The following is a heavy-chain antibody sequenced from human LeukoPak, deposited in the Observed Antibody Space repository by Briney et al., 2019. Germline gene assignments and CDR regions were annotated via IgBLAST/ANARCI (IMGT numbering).Heavy chain of an antibody. D-gene: IGHD3-3*01. Sequence: GGSLRLSCAASGFTFSSYWMHWVRKAPGKGLVWVSRINSDGSSTSYADSVKGRFTISRDNAKNTLYLQMNSLRAEDTAVYYCARGRRITIFGAPYYMDVWGKGTTVTVSS. CDR2: INSDGSST. CDR1: GFTFSSYW. J-gene: IGHJ6*03. V-gene: IGHV3-74*01. CDR3: ARGRRITIFGAPYYMDV.